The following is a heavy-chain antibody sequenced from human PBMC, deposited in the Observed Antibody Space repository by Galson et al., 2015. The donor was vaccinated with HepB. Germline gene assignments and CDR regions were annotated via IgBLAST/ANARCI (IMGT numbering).Heavy chain of an antibody. CDR1: GFTFTSYY. V-gene: IGHV1-46*01. CDR2: INPYSGNT. CDR3: ARTYGSGSSSLFFDY. Sequence: SVKVSCKASGFTFTSYYMHWVRQAPGRGLEWMGIINPYSGNTDYAQKFQGRVSLTRDTSTSTVYMELNSLKSEDTAVYYCARTYGSGSSSLFFDYWGQGTLVTVSS. D-gene: IGHD3-10*01. J-gene: IGHJ4*02.